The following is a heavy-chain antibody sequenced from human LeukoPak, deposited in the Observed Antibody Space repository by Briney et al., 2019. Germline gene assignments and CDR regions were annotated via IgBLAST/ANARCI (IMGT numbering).Heavy chain of an antibody. CDR3: ARGIVATLLGY. V-gene: IGHV4-59*01. Sequence: SETLSLTCTVSGGSISSYYWSWIRQPPGKGLEWIGYIYYSGSTNYNPSLKSRVTISVDTSKNQFSLKLSSVTAADTAVYYCARGIVATLLGYWGQGTLVTVSS. J-gene: IGHJ4*02. CDR2: IYYSGST. D-gene: IGHD5-12*01. CDR1: GGSISSYY.